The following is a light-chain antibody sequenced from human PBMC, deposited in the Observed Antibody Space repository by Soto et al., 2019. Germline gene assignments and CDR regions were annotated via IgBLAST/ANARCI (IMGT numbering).Light chain of an antibody. J-gene: IGKJ1*01. CDR2: GAS. Sequence: EVVLTQFPGTLPVSLGERATLSCRASQSVRNDYLAWYQQKRGQAPRLLIHGASTRATGIPDRFSGSGSGTDFILTISRVEPGDFAMYFCQQYGSLPETFGQGTKVEIK. CDR1: QSVRNDY. CDR3: QQYGSLPET. V-gene: IGKV3-20*01.